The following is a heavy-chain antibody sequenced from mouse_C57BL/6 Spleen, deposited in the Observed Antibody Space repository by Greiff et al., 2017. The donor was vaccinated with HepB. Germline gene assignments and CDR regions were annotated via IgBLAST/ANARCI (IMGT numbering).Heavy chain of an antibody. V-gene: IGHV5-6*01. Sequence: EVQLVESGGDLVKPGGSLKLSCAASGFTFSSYGMSWVRQTPDKRLEWVATISSGGSYTYYPDSVKGRFTISRDNAKNTLYLQMSSLKSEDTAMYYCAEGPYYSNYGFAYWGQGTLVTVSA. CDR1: GFTFSSYG. CDR3: AEGPYYSNYGFAY. D-gene: IGHD2-5*01. CDR2: ISSGGSYT. J-gene: IGHJ3*01.